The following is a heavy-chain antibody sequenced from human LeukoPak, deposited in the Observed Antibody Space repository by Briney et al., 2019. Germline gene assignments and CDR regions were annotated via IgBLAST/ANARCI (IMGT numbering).Heavy chain of an antibody. J-gene: IGHJ4*02. CDR2: ITSSGTTI. Sequence: GGSLRLSCAASGFTFSSYEVHWVRQAPGKGLEWVSYITSSGTTIYYADSVKGRFTISRDNAKNSLYLQMNSLRAEDTAVYYCARDYGGSSPFDYWGQGTLVTVSS. D-gene: IGHD4-23*01. CDR3: ARDYGGSSPFDY. CDR1: GFTFSSYE. V-gene: IGHV3-48*03.